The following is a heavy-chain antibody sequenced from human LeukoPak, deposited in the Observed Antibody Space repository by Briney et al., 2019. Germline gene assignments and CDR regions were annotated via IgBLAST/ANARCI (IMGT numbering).Heavy chain of an antibody. CDR2: ISGSGGST. J-gene: IGHJ4*02. V-gene: IGHV3-23*01. CDR1: GFTFSSYA. D-gene: IGHD3-22*01. Sequence: PGGSLRLSCAASGFTFSSYAMSWVRQAPGKGLEWVSAISGSGGSTYYADSVKGRFTISRDNSKNTLYLQMNSLRAEDTAVYYCARHGITMIVVVITTYFDYWGQGTLVTVSS. CDR3: ARHGITMIVVVITTYFDY.